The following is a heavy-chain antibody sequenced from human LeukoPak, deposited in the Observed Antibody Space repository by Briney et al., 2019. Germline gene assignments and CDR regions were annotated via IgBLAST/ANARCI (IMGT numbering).Heavy chain of an antibody. Sequence: AGGSLRLSCAASGFTFSTYEMNWVRQAPGKGLEWVSYISSTGSNINYADSVKGRFTISRDNAKNSLYLLMNSLRTEDTAVYYCAATYYYDGSGDYWGQGTLVTVSS. J-gene: IGHJ4*02. D-gene: IGHD3-22*01. CDR3: AATYYYDGSGDY. CDR2: ISSTGSNI. CDR1: GFTFSTYE. V-gene: IGHV3-48*03.